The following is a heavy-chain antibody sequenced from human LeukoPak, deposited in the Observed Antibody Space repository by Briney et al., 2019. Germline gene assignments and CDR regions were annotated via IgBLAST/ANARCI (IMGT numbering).Heavy chain of an antibody. Sequence: GGSLRLSCAVSGFSFSDYYMSWIRQAPGKGLEWVSYTSSSGSTIYYADSVKGRFTISRDNAKNSLYLQMNSLRAEDTAVYYCAELGITMIGGVWGKGTTVTISS. CDR2: TSSSGSTI. CDR1: GFSFSDYY. D-gene: IGHD3-10*02. V-gene: IGHV3-11*04. CDR3: AELGITMIGGV. J-gene: IGHJ6*04.